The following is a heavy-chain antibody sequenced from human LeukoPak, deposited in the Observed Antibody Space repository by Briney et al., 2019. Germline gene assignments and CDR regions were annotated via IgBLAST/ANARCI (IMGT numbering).Heavy chain of an antibody. D-gene: IGHD4-17*01. J-gene: IGHJ4*02. CDR1: GGSISRSGFY. Sequence: PSETLSLTCTVSGGSISRSGFYWGWVRQSPEKGLEWIVSIYSGGSTFYNPSLRSRVTISADTSKDQFSLQLVSVTAADTALYYCARDFGDYRIDYWGQGTLVTVSS. V-gene: IGHV4-39*02. CDR2: IYSGGST. CDR3: ARDFGDYRIDY.